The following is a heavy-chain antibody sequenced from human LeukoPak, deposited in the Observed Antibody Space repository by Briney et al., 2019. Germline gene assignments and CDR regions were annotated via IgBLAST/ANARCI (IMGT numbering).Heavy chain of an antibody. CDR1: GYSISSGYY. CDR2: IYHSGST. CDR3: ARVSGYSSGWYYDY. Sequence: SETLSLTCTVSGYSISSGYYWGWIRQPPGKGLEWIGSIYHSGSTYYNPSLKGRVTISVDTSKNQFSLKLSSVIAADTAVYYCARVSGYSSGWYYDYWGQGTLVTVSS. D-gene: IGHD6-19*01. V-gene: IGHV4-38-2*02. J-gene: IGHJ4*02.